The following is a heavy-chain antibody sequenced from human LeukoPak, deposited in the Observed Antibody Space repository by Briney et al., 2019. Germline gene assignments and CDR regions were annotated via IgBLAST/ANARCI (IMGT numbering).Heavy chain of an antibody. V-gene: IGHV4-28*03. J-gene: IGHJ4*02. CDR1: GYFIGSSNW. CDR2: IYYSGSI. D-gene: IGHD3-22*01. CDR3: ARDGEDYYDSSGYP. Sequence: SETLSLTCAVSGYFIGSSNWWGWIRQPPGKGLEWIGYIYYSGSIYYNPSLKSRVTISVDTSKNQFSLKLSSVTAADTAVYYCARDGEDYYDSSGYPWGQGTLVTVSS.